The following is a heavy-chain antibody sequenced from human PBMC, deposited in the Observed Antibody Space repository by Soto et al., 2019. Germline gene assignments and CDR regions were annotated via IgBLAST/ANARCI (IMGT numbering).Heavy chain of an antibody. CDR2: VIGSGGFT. CDR1: GFTFSSYA. J-gene: IGHJ4*02. Sequence: EVHLVESGGGLVQPGGSLRLSCAASGFTFSSYAMSWVRQAPGRGLEWVSTVIGSGGFTYYADSVKGHFTISRDNSKNTLYLQMNSLRAEDTAVYYCAGGYYFDYWGQGTLVTVSS. V-gene: IGHV3-23*04. CDR3: AGGYYFDY. D-gene: IGHD3-10*01.